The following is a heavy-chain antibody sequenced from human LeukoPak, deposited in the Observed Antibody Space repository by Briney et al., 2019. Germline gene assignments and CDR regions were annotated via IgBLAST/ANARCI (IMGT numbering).Heavy chain of an antibody. J-gene: IGHJ4*02. CDR1: GGSVSSGNYY. Sequence: NPSETLSLTCSVSGGSVSSGNYYWRWIRQPPGKGLEWIGHIYYSGTTDYNPSLKSRVTISVDTSNNQFSLKLSSVTAADTAVYYCARSPPGGGYYYPVDYWGQGTLVTVSS. CDR2: IYYSGTT. CDR3: ARSPPGGGYYYPVDY. V-gene: IGHV4-61*01. D-gene: IGHD3-22*01.